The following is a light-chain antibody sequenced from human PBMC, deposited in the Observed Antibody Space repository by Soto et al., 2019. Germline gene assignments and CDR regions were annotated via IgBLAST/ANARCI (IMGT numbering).Light chain of an antibody. CDR1: QSVGSN. CDR2: GAS. V-gene: IGKV3-15*01. J-gene: IGKJ1*01. Sequence: EILLTQSPVALSVSQGEKATLSCRASQSVGSNLAWYQQKPGQAPRLLIYGASTRATGVPPRFSGSGSGTEFTLTISSLQSEDFAVYYCQKFNKWPWTFGQGTKVDIK. CDR3: QKFNKWPWT.